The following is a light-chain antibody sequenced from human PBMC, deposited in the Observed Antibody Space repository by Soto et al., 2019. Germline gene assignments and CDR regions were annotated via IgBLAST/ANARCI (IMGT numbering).Light chain of an antibody. CDR1: SSDVGGYNY. V-gene: IGLV2-14*03. Sequence: QSVLTQPASVSGSPGQSITISCTGTSSDVGGYNYVSWYQHHPGKAHKLMIYDVSNRPSGVSNRFSGSKSGNTASLTISGLQPEDEADYYCCSYTTSNTRQIVFGTGTKVTV. CDR3: CSYTTSNTRQIV. CDR2: DVS. J-gene: IGLJ1*01.